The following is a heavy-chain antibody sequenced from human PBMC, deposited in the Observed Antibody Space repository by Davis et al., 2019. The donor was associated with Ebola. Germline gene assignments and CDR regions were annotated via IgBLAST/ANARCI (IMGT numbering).Heavy chain of an antibody. D-gene: IGHD3-9*01. CDR3: AKDFEGDGSFRVY. Sequence: GESLKISCAVSGFTFSDFAMGCVRQAPGKGLEWVSGISGSGGGTKYADFVKGRFAISRDKSKTTLYLQMNSLRAEDPAVYYCAKDFEGDGSFRVYWGQGTLVTVSS. CDR1: GFTFSDFA. V-gene: IGHV3-23*01. CDR2: ISGSGGGT. J-gene: IGHJ4*02.